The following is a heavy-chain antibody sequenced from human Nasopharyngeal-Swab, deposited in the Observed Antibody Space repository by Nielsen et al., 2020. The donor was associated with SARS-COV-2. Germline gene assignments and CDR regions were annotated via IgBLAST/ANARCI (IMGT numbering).Heavy chain of an antibody. D-gene: IGHD3-3*01. CDR1: GFTFRDYS. CDR2: IGRYGTDI. CDR3: ARGTVFGVANGMDV. J-gene: IGHJ6*02. Sequence: GESLKISCAASGFTFRDYSMNWVRQAPGKGLEWVSSIGRYGTDIFHADSVKGRFSVFRDAANKSIYLQMRSLRAADTAVYYCARGTVFGVANGMDVWGQGTTVTVSS. V-gene: IGHV3-21*01.